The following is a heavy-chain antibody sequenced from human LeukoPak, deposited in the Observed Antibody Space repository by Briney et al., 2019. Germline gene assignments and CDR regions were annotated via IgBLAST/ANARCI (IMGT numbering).Heavy chain of an antibody. D-gene: IGHD4-17*01. CDR3: AHHYGDYYYYYMDV. V-gene: IGHV1-69*13. CDR2: IIPIFGTA. Sequence: ASVKVSCKASGYTFTGYYMHWVRQAPGQGLEWMGGIIPIFGTANYAQKFQGRVTITADESTSTAYMELSSLRSEDTAVYYCAHHYGDYYYYYMDVWGKGTTVTISS. J-gene: IGHJ6*03. CDR1: GYTFTGYY.